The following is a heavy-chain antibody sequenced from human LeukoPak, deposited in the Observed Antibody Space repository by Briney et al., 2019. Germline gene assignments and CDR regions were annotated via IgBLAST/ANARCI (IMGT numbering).Heavy chain of an antibody. Sequence: GGSLRLSCAASGFTFSGSAMHWVRQASGKGLEWVGRIRSKANSYATAYAASVKGRFTISRDDSKNTAYLQMNSLRPEDTAVYYCAKFSSSGWSRSTNKWGQGTLVTVSS. CDR1: GFTFSGSA. CDR3: AKFSSSGWSRSTNK. D-gene: IGHD6-19*01. CDR2: IRSKANSYAT. J-gene: IGHJ4*02. V-gene: IGHV3-73*01.